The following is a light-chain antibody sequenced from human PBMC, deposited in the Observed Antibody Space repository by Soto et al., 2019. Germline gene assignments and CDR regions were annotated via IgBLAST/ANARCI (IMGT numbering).Light chain of an antibody. J-gene: IGKJ4*01. CDR3: QQYSSYPLT. CDR2: DAS. CDR1: ETINTW. Sequence: DIQLTQSPSSLSVSVGDRVTITCRASETINTWLAWYQQTPGKAPKILIYDASTLERGVPSRLRGSGSGAEFTLTISSLQPDDLATYYCQQYSSYPLTFGGGTKVE. V-gene: IGKV1-5*01.